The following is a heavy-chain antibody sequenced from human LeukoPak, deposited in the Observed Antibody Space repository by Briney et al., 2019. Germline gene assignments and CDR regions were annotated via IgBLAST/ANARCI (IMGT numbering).Heavy chain of an antibody. CDR2: ISTYNGNT. Sequence: AAVKVSCKASGYIFTNYAISWVRQAPGQGLEWMGWISTYNGNTKNAQKVQGRVTMTTDTSTSTAYMELRTLRSDDTAVYYCARADTVSLGELSHFDYWGQGTLVTVSS. CDR1: GYIFTNYA. D-gene: IGHD3-16*02. V-gene: IGHV1-18*01. J-gene: IGHJ4*02. CDR3: ARADTVSLGELSHFDY.